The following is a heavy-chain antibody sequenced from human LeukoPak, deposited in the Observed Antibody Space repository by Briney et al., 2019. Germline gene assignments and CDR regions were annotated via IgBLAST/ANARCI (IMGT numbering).Heavy chain of an antibody. D-gene: IGHD3-22*01. CDR2: INTNTGNP. J-gene: IGHJ4*02. CDR3: ARSMGSHSDSSGYYWRFWVGY. Sequence: GASVKVSCKASGYTFTSYAMNWVRQAPGQGLEWMGWINTNTGNPTYAQGFTGRFVFSLDTSVSTAYLQISSLKAEDTAVYYCARSMGSHSDSSGYYWRFWVGYWGQGTLVTVSS. V-gene: IGHV7-4-1*02. CDR1: GYTFTSYA.